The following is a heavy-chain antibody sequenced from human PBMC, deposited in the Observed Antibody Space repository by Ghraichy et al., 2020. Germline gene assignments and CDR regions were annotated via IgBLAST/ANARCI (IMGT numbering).Heavy chain of an antibody. D-gene: IGHD6-6*01. J-gene: IGHJ6*02. CDR1: GGTFSSYA. CDR2: IIPIFGTA. Sequence: SVKVSCKASGGTFSSYAISWVRQAPGQGLEWMGGIIPIFGTANYAQKFQGRVTITADESTSTAYMELSSLRSEDTAVYYCARGYGAARPPPYYYYYGMDVWGQGTTVTVSS. CDR3: ARGYGAARPPPYYYYYGMDV. V-gene: IGHV1-69*13.